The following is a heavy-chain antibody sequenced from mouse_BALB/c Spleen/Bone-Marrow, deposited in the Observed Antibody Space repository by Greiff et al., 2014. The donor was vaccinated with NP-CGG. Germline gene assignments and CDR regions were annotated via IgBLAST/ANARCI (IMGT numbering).Heavy chain of an antibody. Sequence: QVQLQQPGAELVRPGSSVKISCKASGYAFSSYWMNWVKQRPGQGLEWIGQIYPGDGDTNYNGNFKDKATLTTDKSSTTAYMQLSSLTSEDSAVYFCARGGRLTGYYFDYWGQGTTLTVCS. CDR3: ARGGRLTGYYFDY. CDR2: IYPGDGDT. CDR1: GYAFSSYW. D-gene: IGHD4-1*01. J-gene: IGHJ2*01. V-gene: IGHV1-80*01.